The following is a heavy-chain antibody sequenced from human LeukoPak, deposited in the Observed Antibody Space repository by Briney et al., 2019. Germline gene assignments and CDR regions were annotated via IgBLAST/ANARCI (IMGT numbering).Heavy chain of an antibody. J-gene: IGHJ4*02. V-gene: IGHV3-7*01. CDR3: ARGGYCSGGSCHYFDY. Sequence: PGGSLRLSCAASGFTFSAYWMTWVRQAPGQGLEWVANIKHDGSEKYYVDSVKGRFTISRDKAKNSLFLQINSLRAEDTAVYYCARGGYCSGGSCHYFDYWGQGTLVTVSS. CDR2: IKHDGSEK. D-gene: IGHD2-15*01. CDR1: GFTFSAYW.